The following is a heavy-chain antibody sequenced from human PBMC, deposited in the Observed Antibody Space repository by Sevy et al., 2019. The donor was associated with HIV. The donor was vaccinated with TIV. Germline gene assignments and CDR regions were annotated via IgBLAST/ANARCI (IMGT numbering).Heavy chain of an antibody. J-gene: IGHJ4*02. CDR1: GFTFSSYA. CDR3: AKLYGSTMIVVGYFDY. Sequence: GGSLRLSCAASGFTFSSYAMSWVRQAPGKGLEWVSAISGSGGSTYYADSVKGRFTISRDNSKNTLYLQMNSLRAEDTAVYYCAKLYGSTMIVVGYFDYWGQGTLVTVSS. D-gene: IGHD3-22*01. CDR2: ISGSGGST. V-gene: IGHV3-23*01.